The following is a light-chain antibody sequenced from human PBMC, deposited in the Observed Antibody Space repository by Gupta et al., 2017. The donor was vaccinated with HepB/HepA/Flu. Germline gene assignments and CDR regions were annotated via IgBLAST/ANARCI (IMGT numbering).Light chain of an antibody. J-gene: IGKJ5*01. V-gene: IGKV1-39*01. CDR2: AAS. CDR3: QQSYSIPST. Sequence: DIQMTQSPSSLSASVGDRVTITCRGSQTISFYLNWYQQKPGKAPRVVIYAASNLQSGVPTRFSGSGSGTDFTLTISSLQPEDFATYFCQQSYSIPSTFGQGTRLEIK. CDR1: QTISFY.